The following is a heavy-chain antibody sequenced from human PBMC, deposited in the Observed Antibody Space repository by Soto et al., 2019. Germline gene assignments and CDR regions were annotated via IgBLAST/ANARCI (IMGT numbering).Heavy chain of an antibody. J-gene: IGHJ6*02. CDR2: IIPIFGTT. D-gene: IGHD6-19*01. Sequence: QVQLVQSEAEVKKPGSSVKVSCKASGGSFSRYAISWVRQAPGQGPEWMGGIIPIFGTTNYAQKFQGRVTITADESTSTAYLELSSLRSDDTAVDYCARHNRDWLSTLRTHYGMDVWGQGTTVTVSS. CDR3: ARHNRDWLSTLRTHYGMDV. CDR1: GGSFSRYA. V-gene: IGHV1-69*01.